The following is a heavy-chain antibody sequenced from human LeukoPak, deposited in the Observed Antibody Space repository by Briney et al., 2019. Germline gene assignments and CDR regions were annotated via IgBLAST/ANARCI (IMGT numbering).Heavy chain of an antibody. CDR1: GFTFSSFA. CDR2: ISGSGGST. V-gene: IGHV3-23*01. D-gene: IGHD1/OR15-1a*01. Sequence: GGSLRLSCAASGFTFSSFAMSWVRQAPGKGLEWVSGISGSGGSTYYADSVKGRFSISRDNSKNTLYPQMNSLRAEDTAVYYCAKDEQYYYYGMDVWGQGTTVTVSS. CDR3: AKDEQYYYYGMDV. J-gene: IGHJ6*02.